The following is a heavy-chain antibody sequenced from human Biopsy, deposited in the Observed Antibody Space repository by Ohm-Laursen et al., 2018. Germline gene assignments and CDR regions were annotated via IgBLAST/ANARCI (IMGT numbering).Heavy chain of an antibody. CDR2: VYNGGTT. J-gene: IGHJ5*02. CDR3: ARTPRDSFWSGSYKRGLWFDP. V-gene: IGHV4-59*01. CDR1: GGSIISYY. Sequence: SQTLSLTCSVSGGSIISYYWTWIRQPTGKGLEWIGHVYNGGTTNYNPSLKSRVTISKDTSKNQFSLQVNSVTAADTAVYYCARTPRDSFWSGSYKRGLWFDPWGQGTLVIVSS. D-gene: IGHD3-3*01.